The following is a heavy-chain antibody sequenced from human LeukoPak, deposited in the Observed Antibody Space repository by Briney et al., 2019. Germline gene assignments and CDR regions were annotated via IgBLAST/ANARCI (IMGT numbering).Heavy chain of an antibody. J-gene: IGHJ4*02. CDR3: AKGGLVVVAADYLDY. D-gene: IGHD2-15*01. CDR2: ISWNSGSI. CDR1: GFTFDDYA. Sequence: GGSLRLSCAASGFTFDDYAMHWVRQAAGKGLEWVSGISWNSGSIGYADSVKGRFTISRDNAKNSLYLQMNSLRAEDTALYYCAKGGLVVVAADYLDYWGQGTLVTVSS. V-gene: IGHV3-9*01.